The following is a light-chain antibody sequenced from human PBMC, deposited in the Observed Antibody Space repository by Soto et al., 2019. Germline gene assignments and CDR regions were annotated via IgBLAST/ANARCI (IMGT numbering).Light chain of an antibody. CDR2: LNSDGSH. J-gene: IGLJ2*01. CDR1: SGHSSYA. V-gene: IGLV4-69*01. Sequence: VLTQSPSASASLGASVKLTCTLSSGHSSYAIAWHQQQPEKGPRYLMKLNSDGSHSKGDGIPDRFSGPSSGAERYLTISSLQSEDEADYYCQTWGTGILVFGGGTKVTVL. CDR3: QTWGTGILV.